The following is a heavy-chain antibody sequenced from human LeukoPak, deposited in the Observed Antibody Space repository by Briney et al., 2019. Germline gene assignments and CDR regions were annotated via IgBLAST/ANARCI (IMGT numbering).Heavy chain of an antibody. J-gene: IGHJ4*02. Sequence: PGGSLRLSCAASGFTFYTYAMSWVRQAPGKGLEWVSVISGSGGDKYYADSVKGRFTISRDNSKNTLYLQMNSLRAEDTAVYYCAKDHHGLGYWGQGTLVTVSS. CDR3: AKDHHGLGY. CDR2: ISGSGGDK. V-gene: IGHV3-23*01. CDR1: GFTFYTYA.